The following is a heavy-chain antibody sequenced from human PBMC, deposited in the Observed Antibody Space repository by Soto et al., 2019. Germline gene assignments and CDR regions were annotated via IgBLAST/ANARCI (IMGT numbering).Heavy chain of an antibody. V-gene: IGHV4-59*01. J-gene: IGHJ6*02. CDR3: ARDGGGSSNWYGYDYYGMDV. Sequence: PSETLSLTCTVSGGSISSYYWSWIRQPPGKGLEWIGYIYYSGSTNYNPSLKSRVTISVDTSKNQFSLKLSSVTAADTAVYYCARDGGGSSNWYGYDYYGMDVWGQGTTVTVSS. CDR2: IYYSGST. D-gene: IGHD6-13*01. CDR1: GGSISSYY.